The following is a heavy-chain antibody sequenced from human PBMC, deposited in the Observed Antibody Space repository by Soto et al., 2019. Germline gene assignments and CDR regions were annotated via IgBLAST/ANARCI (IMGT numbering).Heavy chain of an antibody. J-gene: IGHJ6*02. CDR3: TKKGVRDYGLDV. CDR2: INNDGSST. Sequence: PGGSLRLSCAASGFTFSSYWMHWVRQVPGKGLVWVSRINNDGSSTSYADSVKGRFTISRDNAKNTLYLQMNILRAEDTAVYYGTKKGVRDYGLDVWGQGTTVTVSS. CDR1: GFTFSSYW. V-gene: IGHV3-74*01.